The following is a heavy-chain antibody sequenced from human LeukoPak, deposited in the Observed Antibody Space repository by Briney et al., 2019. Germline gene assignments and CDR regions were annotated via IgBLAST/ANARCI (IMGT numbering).Heavy chain of an antibody. J-gene: IGHJ4*02. CDR2: ISSNGDNT. V-gene: IGHV3-64D*06. CDR3: VRGTGY. CDR1: GFTFSTYV. Sequence: GGSLSLSCSVSGFTFSTYVMHWVRQPRGRGLEYVSAISSNGDNTYYADSVTGRFTISRDNSKNTLYLQMSSLRADDTAVYYCVRGTGYWGQGTLVTVSS.